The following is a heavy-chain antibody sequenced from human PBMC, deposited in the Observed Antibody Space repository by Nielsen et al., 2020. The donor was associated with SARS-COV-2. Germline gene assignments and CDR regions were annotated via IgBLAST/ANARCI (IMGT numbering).Heavy chain of an antibody. CDR2: IYYSGST. J-gene: IGHJ5*02. Sequence: SETLSLTCTVSGGSISRSRYYWAWLRQPPGKGLEWIGYIYYSGSTNYNPSLKSRVTISVDTSKNQFSLKLSSVTAADTAVYYCAREDVDTAMVLSWGQGTLVTVSS. CDR1: GGSISRSRYY. D-gene: IGHD5-18*01. CDR3: AREDVDTAMVLS. V-gene: IGHV4-61*01.